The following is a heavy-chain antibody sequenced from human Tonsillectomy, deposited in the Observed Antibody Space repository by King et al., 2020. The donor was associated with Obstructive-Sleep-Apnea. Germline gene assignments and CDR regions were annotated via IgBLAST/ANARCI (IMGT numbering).Heavy chain of an antibody. CDR3: TTPGGSSFIGYYYYGMDV. CDR1: GFTFSNAW. D-gene: IGHD6-13*01. V-gene: IGHV3-15*01. J-gene: IGHJ6*02. CDR2: IKSKTDGGTT. Sequence: VQLVESGGGLVKPGGSLRLSCAASGFTFSNAWMSWVRQAPGKGLEWVGRIKSKTDGGTTDYAAPVKGRFTISRDDSKNTLYLQMNSLKTEDTAVYYCTTPGGSSFIGYYYYGMDVWGQGTTVTVSS.